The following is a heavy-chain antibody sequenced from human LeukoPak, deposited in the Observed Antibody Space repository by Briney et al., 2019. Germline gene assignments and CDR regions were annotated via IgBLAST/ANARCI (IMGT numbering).Heavy chain of an antibody. J-gene: IGHJ4*02. CDR1: GFTFRTYE. V-gene: IGHV3-48*03. CDR3: ARDPSRFWSGYYYFDY. CDR2: ISSNGGTI. D-gene: IGHD3-3*01. Sequence: GGSLRLSCAASGFTFRTYEMNWVRQAPGKGLEWLSYISSNGGTIHYADSVKGRFTISRDNAKNSLYLQMNSLRAEDTAVYYCARDPSRFWSGYYYFDYWGQGTLVTVSS.